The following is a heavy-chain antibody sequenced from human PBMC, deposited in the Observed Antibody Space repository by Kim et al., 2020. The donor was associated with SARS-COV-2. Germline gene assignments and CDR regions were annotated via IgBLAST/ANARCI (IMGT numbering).Heavy chain of an antibody. J-gene: IGHJ4*02. CDR1: GFTVSSNY. V-gene: IGHV3-53*01. CDR2: IYSGGST. Sequence: GGSLRLSCAASGFTVSSNYMSWVRQAPGKGLEWVSVIYSGGSTYYADSVKGRFTISRDNSKNTLYLQMNSLRAEDTAVYYCARGWNYYGDLYYFDYWGQGTLVTVSS. CDR3: ARGWNYYGDLYYFDY. D-gene: IGHD3-10*01.